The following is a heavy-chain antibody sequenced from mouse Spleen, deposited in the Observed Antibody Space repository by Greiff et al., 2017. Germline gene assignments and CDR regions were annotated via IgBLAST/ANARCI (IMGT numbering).Heavy chain of an antibody. CDR1: GYTFTSYW. V-gene: IGHV1-50*01. D-gene: IGHD1-1*01. Sequence: QVQLQQPGAELVKPGASVKLSCKASGYTFTSYWMQWVKQRPGQGLEWIGEIDPSDSYTNYNQKFKGKATLTVDTSSSTAYMQLSSLTSEDSAVYYCAGYYASRGAWFAYWGQGTLVTVSA. J-gene: IGHJ3*01. CDR2: IDPSDSYT. CDR3: AGYYASRGAWFAY.